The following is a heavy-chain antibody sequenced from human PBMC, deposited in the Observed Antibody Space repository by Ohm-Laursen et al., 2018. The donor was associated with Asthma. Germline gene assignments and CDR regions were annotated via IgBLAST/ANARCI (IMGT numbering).Heavy chain of an antibody. J-gene: IGHJ4*02. Sequence: SLRLSCAVSGFTFSDYFMHWVRQRPGGGLDWISHIFPDGRHTNYADSVKGRFTISRDDAKNTLYLQMNSLRADDSAVYYCARGNLEGLQWGQGTLVTVSS. V-gene: IGHV3-74*01. CDR1: GFTFSDYF. CDR2: IFPDGRHT. D-gene: IGHD5-24*01. CDR3: ARGNLEGLQ.